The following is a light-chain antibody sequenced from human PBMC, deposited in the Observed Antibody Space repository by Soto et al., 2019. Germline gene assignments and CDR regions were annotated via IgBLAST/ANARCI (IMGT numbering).Light chain of an antibody. V-gene: IGLV1-40*01. CDR2: GNT. CDR1: SSNIGARYD. J-gene: IGLJ3*02. CDR3: QSYDSTLSALV. Sequence: QSVLTQPPSVSGAPGQRVTICCSGRSSNIGARYDVQWYQQVPGTAPKLLIFGNTNRPSGVPDRFSASKSGTSASLAISGLQAEDEADYYCQSYDSTLSALVFGGGTKLTVL.